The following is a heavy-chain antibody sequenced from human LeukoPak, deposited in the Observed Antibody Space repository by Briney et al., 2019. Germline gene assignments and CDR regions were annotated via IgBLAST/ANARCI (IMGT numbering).Heavy chain of an antibody. Sequence: GGSLRLSCAASGFTFSNYAMSWVRQAPGKGLEWVSAISGRPSYADSVKGRFTISRDNSKNTLYLQMNSLKTEDTAVYYCSRAYSTGWLGINDYWGQGALVTVSS. CDR1: GFTFSNYA. J-gene: IGHJ4*02. CDR2: ISGRP. V-gene: IGHV3-23*01. CDR3: SRAYSTGWLGINDY. D-gene: IGHD6-19*01.